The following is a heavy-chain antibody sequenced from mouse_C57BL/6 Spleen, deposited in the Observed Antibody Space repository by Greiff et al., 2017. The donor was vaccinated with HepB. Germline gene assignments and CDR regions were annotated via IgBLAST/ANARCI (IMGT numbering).Heavy chain of an antibody. D-gene: IGHD4-1*01. V-gene: IGHV1-72*01. CDR2: IDPNSGGT. Sequence: QVQLKQPGAELVKPGASVKLSCKASGYTFTSYWMHWVKQRPGRGLEWIGRIDPNSGGTKYNEKFKSKATLTVDKPSSTAYMQLSSLTSEDSAVYYCSREGANWESFDYWGQGTTLTVSS. CDR1: GYTFTSYW. CDR3: SREGANWESFDY. J-gene: IGHJ2*01.